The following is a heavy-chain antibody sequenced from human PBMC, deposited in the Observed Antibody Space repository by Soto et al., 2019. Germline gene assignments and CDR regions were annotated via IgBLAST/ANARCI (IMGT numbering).Heavy chain of an antibody. CDR2: IRGFSPYT. J-gene: IGHJ6*02. CDR1: GFTFRAYT. CDR3: ARDRGYDAHDYYYNAMDV. D-gene: IGHD3-10*01. V-gene: IGHV3-21*01. Sequence: GGSLRLSCISSGFTFRAYTMNWVRQAPGKGLEWVSGIRGFSPYTFYAESVKGRFTISRDNAKNSLYLQMNSLRAEDTAVYYCARDRGYDAHDYYYNAMDVWGQGTTVTVSS.